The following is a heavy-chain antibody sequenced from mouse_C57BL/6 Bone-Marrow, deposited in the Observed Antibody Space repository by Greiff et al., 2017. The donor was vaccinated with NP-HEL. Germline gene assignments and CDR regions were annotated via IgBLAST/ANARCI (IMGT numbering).Heavy chain of an antibody. J-gene: IGHJ3*01. Sequence: VQLVESGPGLVQPSQSLSISCTASGFSFTSYGVHWVRQSPGKGLEWLGVIRSGGSTDYYAAFLSSLSISKDNSKSQVVFKMNSLQADDTAIYYCARNPLAYWGQGTLVTVSA. CDR2: IRSGGST. V-gene: IGHV2-2*01. CDR3: ARNPLAY. CDR1: GFSFTSYG.